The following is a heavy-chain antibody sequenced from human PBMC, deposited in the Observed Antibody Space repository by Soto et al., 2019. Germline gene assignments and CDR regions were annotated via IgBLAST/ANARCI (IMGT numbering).Heavy chain of an antibody. Sequence: GGSLRLSCAASGFTFSEYYMSWIRQAPGKGLEWVSYISSSSSYTNYADSVKGRFTISRDNAKNSLYLQMNSLRAEDTAVYYCARDQDFWSGYYIDYWGQGTLVTVSS. CDR2: ISSSSSYT. V-gene: IGHV3-11*06. CDR1: GFTFSEYY. D-gene: IGHD3-3*01. CDR3: ARDQDFWSGYYIDY. J-gene: IGHJ4*02.